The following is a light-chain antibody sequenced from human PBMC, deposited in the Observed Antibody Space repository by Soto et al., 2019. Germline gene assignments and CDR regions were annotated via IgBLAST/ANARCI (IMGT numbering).Light chain of an antibody. Sequence: EVVLTQSPGTLSLSPGERATLSCRASQRVTNNYLAWYQQKPGRAPRLLIFGAINRATGIPNRFSGSGSGTDFTRTISGLEPEDFALYFCQQYGTKPLTFGGGTKVEF. CDR2: GAI. J-gene: IGKJ4*02. V-gene: IGKV3-20*01. CDR1: QRVTNNY. CDR3: QQYGTKPLT.